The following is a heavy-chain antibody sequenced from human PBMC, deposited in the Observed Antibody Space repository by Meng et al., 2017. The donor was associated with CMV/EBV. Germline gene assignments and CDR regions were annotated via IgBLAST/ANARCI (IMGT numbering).Heavy chain of an antibody. D-gene: IGHD3-10*01. V-gene: IGHV4-39*07. CDR1: GGSSSSSSYY. J-gene: IGHJ4*02. CDR3: VTWLWFGELSGYYFDY. Sequence: HLKESGQGLVKPSETLSLSCTFSGGSSSSSSYYWGWIRQPPGKGLEWIGSIYYSGSTYYNPSLKSRVTISVDTSKNQFSLKLSSVTAADTAVYYCVTWLWFGELSGYYFDYWGQGTLVTVSS. CDR2: IYYSGST.